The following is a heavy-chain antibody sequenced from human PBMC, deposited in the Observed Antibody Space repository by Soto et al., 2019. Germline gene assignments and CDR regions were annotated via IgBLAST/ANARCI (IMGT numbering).Heavy chain of an antibody. Sequence: SVKVSCKASGGTFSSYAISWVRQAPGQGLEWMGGIIPIFGTANYAQKFQGRVTITADESRSTAYMELSSLRSEDTAVYYCARDTATTVRNFDYWGQGTLVTVSS. D-gene: IGHD1-26*01. J-gene: IGHJ4*02. CDR1: GGTFSSYA. CDR3: ARDTATTVRNFDY. V-gene: IGHV1-69*13. CDR2: IIPIFGTA.